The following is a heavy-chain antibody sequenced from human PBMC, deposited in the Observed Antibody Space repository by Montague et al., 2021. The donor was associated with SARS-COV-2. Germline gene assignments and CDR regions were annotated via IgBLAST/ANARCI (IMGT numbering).Heavy chain of an antibody. Sequence: SLSLSCAASGFIFSSYSMHWVRQAPGKGLEWVSSISSSSSYIYYADSVKGRFTISRDNSKNSLYLQMNSLRAEDTAVYYCARELERSPEPTYDYWGQGTLVTVSS. CDR2: ISSSSSYI. CDR3: ARELERSPEPTYDY. V-gene: IGHV3-21*01. J-gene: IGHJ4*02. D-gene: IGHD1-1*01. CDR1: GFIFSSYS.